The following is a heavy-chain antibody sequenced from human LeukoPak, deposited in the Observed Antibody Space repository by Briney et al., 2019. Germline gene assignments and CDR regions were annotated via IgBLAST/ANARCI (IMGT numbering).Heavy chain of an antibody. CDR3: AKRSVAVAGTFDY. Sequence: PGGSLRLSCAASGFTFSSYAMSWVRQAPGKGLEWVSAISGSGGSTYYAGSLKGRFTISRDNSKNTLYLQINSLRAEYTAVYYCAKRSVAVAGTFDYWGQGTLVTVSS. J-gene: IGHJ4*02. D-gene: IGHD6-19*01. CDR1: GFTFSSYA. CDR2: ISGSGGST. V-gene: IGHV3-23*01.